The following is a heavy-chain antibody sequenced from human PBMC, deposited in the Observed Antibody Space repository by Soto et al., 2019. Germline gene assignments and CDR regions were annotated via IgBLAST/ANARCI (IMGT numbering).Heavy chain of an antibody. CDR3: TRDASRDSSARGWFDP. V-gene: IGHV3-21*02. CDR1: GFTFRSFT. J-gene: IGHJ5*02. Sequence: EVQLVESGGGLVKPGGSLRLSCAASGFTFRSFTMNWVRQAPGKGLEWVSTISCNSAYIYYTDALRGRFTISRDNAKNSLHLQMNSLRAEDTAVYYFTRDASRDSSARGWFDPWGPGTLVTVSS. D-gene: IGHD6-13*01. CDR2: ISCNSAYI.